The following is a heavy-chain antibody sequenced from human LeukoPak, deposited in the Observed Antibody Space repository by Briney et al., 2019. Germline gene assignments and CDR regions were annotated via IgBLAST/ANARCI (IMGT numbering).Heavy chain of an antibody. Sequence: GESLKISCKVSGYIFSSYWIAWVRQMPGKGLEWMGIIYPADSDTRYSPSFQGQVIISVDESISTAYLQWSSLQASDTAMYYCARRGYDFCSGQPQLYYNYMDVWGKGTMVTVSS. CDR2: IYPADSDT. D-gene: IGHD3-3*01. J-gene: IGHJ6*03. CDR1: GYIFSSYW. CDR3: ARRGYDFCSGQPQLYYNYMDV. V-gene: IGHV5-51*01.